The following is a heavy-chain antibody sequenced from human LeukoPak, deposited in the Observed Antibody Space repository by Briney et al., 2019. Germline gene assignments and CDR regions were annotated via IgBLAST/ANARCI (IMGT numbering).Heavy chain of an antibody. CDR2: INHSRST. V-gene: IGHV4-34*01. CDR1: GGSFRGYY. CDR3: ARGGIPFTIFGVVIMPSDALDS. D-gene: IGHD3-3*01. J-gene: IGHJ3*02. Sequence: SETLSLTFAVHGGSFRGYYWSWIRQPPGKGLEWIGEINHSRSTNYNPSLKSRVTISVDTSKNQFSLKLSSVTAADTAVYYCARGGIPFTIFGVVIMPSDALDSGGQGTMVTVSA.